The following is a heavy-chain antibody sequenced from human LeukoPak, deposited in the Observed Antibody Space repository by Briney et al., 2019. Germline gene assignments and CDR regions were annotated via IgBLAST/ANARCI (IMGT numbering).Heavy chain of an antibody. D-gene: IGHD3-22*01. Sequence: PSETLSLTCAVSGGSISSSNWWSWVRQPPGKGLEWIGYIYYSGSTNYNPSLKSRVTISVDTSKNQLSLKLSSVTAADTAVYYCARGGYYYDSSGYAPVDWGQGTLVTVSS. CDR1: GGSISSSNW. J-gene: IGHJ4*02. CDR2: IYYSGST. CDR3: ARGGYYYDSSGYAPVD. V-gene: IGHV4-4*02.